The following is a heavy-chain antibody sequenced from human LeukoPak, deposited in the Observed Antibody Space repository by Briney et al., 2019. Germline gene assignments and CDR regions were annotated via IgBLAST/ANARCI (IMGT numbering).Heavy chain of an antibody. CDR2: ISGSDGRT. CDR1: GFTFNSYT. CDR3: TRRGGSNGWGAFDY. V-gene: IGHV3-23*01. D-gene: IGHD1-26*01. J-gene: IGHJ4*02. Sequence: GGSLRLSCAASGFTFNSYTMNWVRQAPGKGLEWVSSISGSDGRTFYADCVKGRFTISRDNSQNPLYMQMSSLRAEDTAIYYCTRRGGSNGWGAFDYWGQGTLITVSS.